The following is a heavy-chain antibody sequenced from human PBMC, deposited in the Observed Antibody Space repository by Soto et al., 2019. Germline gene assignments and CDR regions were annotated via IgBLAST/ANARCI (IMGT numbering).Heavy chain of an antibody. V-gene: IGHV1-2*04. CDR2: INPNSGGT. J-gene: IGHJ6*02. CDR3: AREARIYGSGERGRRYYYYGMDV. D-gene: IGHD3-10*01. CDR1: GYTFTGYY. Sequence: ASVKVSCKASGYTFTGYYMHWVRQAPGQGLEWMGWINPNSGGTNYAQKFQGWVTMTRDTSISTAYMELSRLRSDDTAVYYCAREARIYGSGERGRRYYYYGMDVWGQGTTVTVSS.